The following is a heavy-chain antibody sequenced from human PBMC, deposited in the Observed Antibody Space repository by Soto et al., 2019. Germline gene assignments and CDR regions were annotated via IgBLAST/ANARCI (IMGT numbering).Heavy chain of an antibody. V-gene: IGHV3-23*01. Sequence: GGSLRLSCAASGFTFSSYAMSWVRQAPGKGLEWVSAISGSGGSTYYADSVKGRFTISRDNSKNTLYLQMNSLRAEDTAVYYCAKGPSHYYDSSGLFDYWGQGTLVTVSS. CDR3: AKGPSHYYDSSGLFDY. CDR1: GFTFSSYA. D-gene: IGHD3-22*01. J-gene: IGHJ4*02. CDR2: ISGSGGST.